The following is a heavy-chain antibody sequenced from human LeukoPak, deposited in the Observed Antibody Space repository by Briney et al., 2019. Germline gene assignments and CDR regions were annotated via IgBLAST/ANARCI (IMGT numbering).Heavy chain of an antibody. V-gene: IGHV1-69*05. CDR3: ARAPSYCSSTSCLPPSEYFQH. D-gene: IGHD2-2*01. J-gene: IGHJ1*01. CDR1: GGTFSSYA. Sequence: ASVKVSCKASGGTFSSYAISWVRQAPGQGLEWMGGIIPIFGTANYAQKFQGRVTITTDESTSTAYMELSSLRSEDTAVYYCARAPSYCSSTSCLPPSEYFQHWGQGTLVTVSS. CDR2: IIPIFGTA.